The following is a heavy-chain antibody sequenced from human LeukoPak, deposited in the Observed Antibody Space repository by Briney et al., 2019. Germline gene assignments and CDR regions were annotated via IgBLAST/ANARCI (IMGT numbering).Heavy chain of an antibody. CDR3: ARGRRGRGYYDSSGHVFDY. V-gene: IGHV4-34*01. D-gene: IGHD3-22*01. J-gene: IGHJ4*02. Sequence: PSETLSLTCTVSGGSISSYYWSWIRQPPGKGLEWIGEINHSGSTNYNPSLKSRVTISVDTSKNQFSLKLSSVTAADTAVYYCARGRRGRGYYDSSGHVFDYWGQGTLVTVSS. CDR1: GGSISSYY. CDR2: INHSGST.